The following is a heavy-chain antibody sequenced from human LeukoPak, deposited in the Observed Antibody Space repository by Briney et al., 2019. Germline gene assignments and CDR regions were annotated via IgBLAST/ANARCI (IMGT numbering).Heavy chain of an antibody. Sequence: ASVKVSCKVSGYTLTELSMHWVRQAPGKGLEWMGGFDPEDGETIYAQKLQGRVTMTTDTSTSTAYMELRSLRSDDTAVYYCARDVYGSGSSFDYWGQGTLVTVSS. CDR1: GYTLTELS. CDR3: ARDVYGSGSSFDY. J-gene: IGHJ4*02. CDR2: FDPEDGET. D-gene: IGHD3-10*01. V-gene: IGHV1-24*01.